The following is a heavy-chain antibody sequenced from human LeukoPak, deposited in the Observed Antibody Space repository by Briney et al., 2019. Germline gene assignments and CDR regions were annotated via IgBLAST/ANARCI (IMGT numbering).Heavy chain of an antibody. CDR3: ASQLGDASDI. V-gene: IGHV3-30*02. D-gene: IGHD6-13*01. CDR1: GFTFSSYG. CDR2: IRYDGSNK. Sequence: GGSLRLSCAASGFTFSSYGMHWVRQAPGKGLEWVAFIRYDGSNKYYADSVKGRFTISRDNGKNSLYLQMNSLRAEDTAVYYCASQLGDASDIWGQGTMVTVSS. J-gene: IGHJ3*02.